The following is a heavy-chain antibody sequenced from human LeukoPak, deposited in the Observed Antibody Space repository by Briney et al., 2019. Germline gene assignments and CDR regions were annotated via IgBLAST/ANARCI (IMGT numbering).Heavy chain of an antibody. V-gene: IGHV3-21*01. J-gene: IGHJ4*02. CDR1: GFTFSTYS. CDR3: ARGNAPLPFDY. D-gene: IGHD2-2*01. CDR2: ISSDGGYI. Sequence: GGSLRLSCAGSGFTFSTYSIHWVRQAPGKGLEWVSSISSDGGYIYYADSVKGRFTISRDNAKNSVYLQMKSLRAEDTAVYYCARGNAPLPFDYWGQGPLVTVSS.